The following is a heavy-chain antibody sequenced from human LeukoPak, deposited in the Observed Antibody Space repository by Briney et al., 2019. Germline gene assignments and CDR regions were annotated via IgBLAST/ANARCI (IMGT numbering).Heavy chain of an antibody. CDR2: IYYSGST. V-gene: IGHV4-59*01. D-gene: IGHD5-18*01. Sequence: SETLSLTCTVSGGSISSYYWSWIRQPPGKGLEWIGYIYYSGSTNYNPSLTSRVTISVDTSKNQFSLKLSSVTAADTAVYYCARVGYNYGDYYYYMDVWGKGTTVTVSS. CDR3: ARVGYNYGDYYYYMDV. J-gene: IGHJ6*03. CDR1: GGSISSYY.